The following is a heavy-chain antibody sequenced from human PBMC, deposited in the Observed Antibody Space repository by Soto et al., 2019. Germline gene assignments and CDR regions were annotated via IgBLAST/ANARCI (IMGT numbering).Heavy chain of an antibody. Sequence: SETLSLTCAVYGGSFSGYYWSWIRQPPGKGLGWIGEINHSGSTNYNPSLKIRVTISVDTSKNQFSLKLSSVTAADTAVDYYARGGDIVLMVYAIFDYWGQGTLVTVSS. J-gene: IGHJ4*02. CDR2: INHSGST. V-gene: IGHV4-34*01. D-gene: IGHD2-8*01. CDR3: ARGGDIVLMVYAIFDY. CDR1: GGSFSGYY.